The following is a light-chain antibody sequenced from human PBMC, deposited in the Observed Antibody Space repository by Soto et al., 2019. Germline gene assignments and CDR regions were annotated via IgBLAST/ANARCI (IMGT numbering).Light chain of an antibody. CDR1: QSLDHSDGNTY. J-gene: IGKJ2*01. CDR3: MQATQMPYT. CDR2: KVS. V-gene: IGKV2-24*01. Sequence: EIVLNQTPVTSPVTLGQPASISCTSSQSLDHSDGNTYLSWLLQRPGQPPRILIYKVSQRFDAVPDRFSGSGAGTNFTLKITRVEAEDVGLYHCMQATQMPYTFGQGTKLDLK.